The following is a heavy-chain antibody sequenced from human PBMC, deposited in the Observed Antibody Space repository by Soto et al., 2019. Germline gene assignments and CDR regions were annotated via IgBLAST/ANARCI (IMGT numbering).Heavy chain of an antibody. D-gene: IGHD6-19*01. Sequence: EVQLLESGGGLVQPWGSLSLSCAASGFSFSSYAMSWVRQAPGKGLEWVSTISAGGGTTYYADSVKGRFTNSRDNSENTLYLQMTRLRAEDTAVYYCAKRLIYHSACYYFDYWGQGTLVTVFS. J-gene: IGHJ4*02. CDR3: AKRLIYHSACYYFDY. V-gene: IGHV3-23*01. CDR2: ISAGGGTT. CDR1: GFSFSSYA.